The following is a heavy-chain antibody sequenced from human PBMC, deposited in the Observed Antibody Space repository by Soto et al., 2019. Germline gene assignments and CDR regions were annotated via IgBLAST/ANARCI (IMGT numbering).Heavy chain of an antibody. CDR2: ISYDEIDK. Sequence: QVQLVESGGGVVQPGRSLRLSCAASGFTFSNYTMHWVRQAPGKGLEWVALISYDEIDKYFADAVKGRFTISRDNSKNTLYLQMDSLRAEDTAGYYCAGRSGSSDYWGRGTLVTVSS. V-gene: IGHV3-30*04. J-gene: IGHJ4*02. CDR3: AGRSGSSDY. CDR1: GFTFSNYT. D-gene: IGHD3-10*01.